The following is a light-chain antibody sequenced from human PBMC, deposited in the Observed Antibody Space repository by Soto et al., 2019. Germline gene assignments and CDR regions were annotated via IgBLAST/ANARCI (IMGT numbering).Light chain of an antibody. V-gene: IGLV2-14*03. CDR3: CSYTSSTIYV. J-gene: IGLJ1*01. Sequence: QSALTQPASVSGSPGQSIAISCTGTSSDVGGYNYVSWYQQHPDKAPKLMIYDVTSRPSGVSDRFSGSKSGTTASLTISGLQAEDEADYYCCSYTSSTIYVFGTGTKLTVL. CDR2: DVT. CDR1: SSDVGGYNY.